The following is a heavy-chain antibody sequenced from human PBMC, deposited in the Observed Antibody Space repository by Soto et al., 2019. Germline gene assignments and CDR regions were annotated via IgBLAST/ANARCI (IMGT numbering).Heavy chain of an antibody. CDR1: GFTFSSYG. V-gene: IGHV3-30*03. D-gene: IGHD5-18*01. CDR3: AREGDTAMALDY. CDR2: ISYDGSNK. J-gene: IGHJ4*02. Sequence: GGSLRLSCAASGFTFSSYGMHWVRQAPGKGLEWVAVISYDGSNKYYADSVKGRFTISRDNSKNTLYLQMNSLRAEDTAVYYCAREGDTAMALDYWGQGTLVTDSS.